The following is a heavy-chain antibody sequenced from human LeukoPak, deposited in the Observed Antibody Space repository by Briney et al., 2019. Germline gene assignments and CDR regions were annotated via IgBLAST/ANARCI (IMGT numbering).Heavy chain of an antibody. CDR1: GGSISSYY. CDR3: ARAKRYYYGSGSVPQPDY. J-gene: IGHJ4*02. D-gene: IGHD3-10*01. V-gene: IGHV4-59*01. CDR2: IYYSGST. Sequence: SETLSLTCTVSGGSISSYYWSWIRQPPGKGLGWIGYIYYSGSTNYNPSLKSRVTISVDTSKNQFSLKLSSVTAADTAVYYCARAKRYYYGSGSVPQPDYWGQGTLVTVSS.